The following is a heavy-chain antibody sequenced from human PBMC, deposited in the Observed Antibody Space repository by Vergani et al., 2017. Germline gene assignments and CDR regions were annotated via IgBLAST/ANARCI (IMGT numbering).Heavy chain of an antibody. CDR3: AKDLFPETRGFYYYGMDV. Sequence: QVQLVESGGGVVQPGRSLRLSCAASGFTFSSYGMHWVRQAPGKGLEWVAVISYDGSNKYYADSVKGRFTISRDNSKNTLYLQMNSLRAEDTAVYYCAKDLFPETRGFYYYGMDVWGQGTTVTVSS. V-gene: IGHV3-30*18. CDR2: ISYDGSNK. CDR1: GFTFSSYG. J-gene: IGHJ6*02. D-gene: IGHD3-10*01.